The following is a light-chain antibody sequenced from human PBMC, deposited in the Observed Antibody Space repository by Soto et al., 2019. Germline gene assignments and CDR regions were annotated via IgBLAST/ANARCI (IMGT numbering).Light chain of an antibody. CDR2: GAS. V-gene: IGKV3-20*01. CDR3: QQYGSSGT. CDR1: QSVSNNY. Sequence: ELVLTQSPRTPSLSPGERATLFCRASQSVSNNYLAWYQQKPGQAPRLLIYGASNRATGIPDRFSGSGSGTDFTLTISRLEPEDFAVYYCQQYGSSGTFGQGTKVDIK. J-gene: IGKJ1*01.